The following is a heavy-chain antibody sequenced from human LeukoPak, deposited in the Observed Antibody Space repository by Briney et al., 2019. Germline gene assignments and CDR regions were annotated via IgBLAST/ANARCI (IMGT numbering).Heavy chain of an antibody. CDR3: ARAVHITPNWFDP. CDR1: GGSISSGGYY. J-gene: IGHJ5*02. D-gene: IGHD2-21*01. CDR2: IYTSGST. Sequence: ASETLSLTCTVSGGSISSGGYYWSWIRQPAGKGLEWIGRIYTSGSTNYNPSLKSRVTISVDTSKNHFSLKLSSVTAADTAVYYCARAVHITPNWFDPWGQGTLVTVSS. V-gene: IGHV4-61*02.